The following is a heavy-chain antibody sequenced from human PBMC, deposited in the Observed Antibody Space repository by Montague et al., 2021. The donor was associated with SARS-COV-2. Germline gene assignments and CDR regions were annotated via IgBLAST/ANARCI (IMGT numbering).Heavy chain of an antibody. J-gene: IGHJ4*02. CDR3: ASSYFGLQTQVDY. CDR2: IYHSGST. CDR1: GGSIRSGGYY. D-gene: IGHD2/OR15-2a*01. Sequence: TLSLTCNVSGGSIRSGGYYWTWVRQHPGKGLEWIGNIYHSGSTYYNPSLKSRLTISVDTSKNQFSLKLDSVSAADTAVYYCASSYFGLQTQVDYWGQGTLVTVPS. V-gene: IGHV4-31*03.